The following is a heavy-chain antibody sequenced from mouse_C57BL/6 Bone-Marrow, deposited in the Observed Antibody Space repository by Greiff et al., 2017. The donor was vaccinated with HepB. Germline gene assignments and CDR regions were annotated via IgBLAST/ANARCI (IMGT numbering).Heavy chain of an antibody. CDR2: IYPRSGNT. D-gene: IGHD3-2*02. Sequence: QVQLKESGAELARPGASVKLSCKASGYTFTSYGISWVKQRTGQGLEWIGEIYPRSGNTYYNEKFKGKATLTADKSSSTAYMELRSLTSEDSAVYFCARDGSDSSGYPFAYWGQGTRVTVSA. J-gene: IGHJ3*01. CDR3: ARDGSDSSGYPFAY. V-gene: IGHV1-81*01. CDR1: GYTFTSYG.